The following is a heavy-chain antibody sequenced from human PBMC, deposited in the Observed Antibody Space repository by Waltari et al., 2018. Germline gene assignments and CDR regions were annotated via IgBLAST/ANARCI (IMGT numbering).Heavy chain of an antibody. D-gene: IGHD5-12*01. CDR3: AGPNVDIVATIHYYYYYMDV. J-gene: IGHJ6*03. CDR1: GGTFSSYA. Sequence: QVQLVQSGAEGKKPGSSVKVSCKASGGTFSSYAISWVRQAPGQGPEWMGGIIPILGIANYAQKFQGRVTITADESTSTAYMELSSLRSEDTAVYYCAGPNVDIVATIHYYYYYMDVWGKGTTVTVSS. V-gene: IGHV1-69*04. CDR2: IIPILGIA.